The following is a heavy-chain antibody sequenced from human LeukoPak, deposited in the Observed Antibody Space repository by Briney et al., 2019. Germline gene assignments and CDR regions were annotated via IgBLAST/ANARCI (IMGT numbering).Heavy chain of an antibody. Sequence: ASVNVSCKVSGYTLTELSMHWVRQAPGKGLEWMGGFDPEDGETIYAQKFQGRVTMTEDTSTDTAYMELSSLRSEDTAVYYCATVLYSYGAAFDYWGQGTLVTVSS. V-gene: IGHV1-24*01. J-gene: IGHJ4*02. CDR1: GYTLTELS. CDR2: FDPEDGET. D-gene: IGHD5-18*01. CDR3: ATVLYSYGAAFDY.